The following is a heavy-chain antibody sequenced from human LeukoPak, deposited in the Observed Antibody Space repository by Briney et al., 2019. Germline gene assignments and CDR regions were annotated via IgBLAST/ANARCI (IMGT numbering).Heavy chain of an antibody. CDR1: GGSISSYY. J-gene: IGHJ4*02. V-gene: IGHV4-59*08. D-gene: IGHD2-8*01. CDR2: IYYSGST. CDR3: ARVFSEPPVLEDY. Sequence: SETLSLTCTVSGGSISSYYWSWIRQLPGKGLEWIGYIYYSGSTNYNPSLKSRVTISVDTSKNQFSLKLSSVTAADTAVYYCARVFSEPPVLEDYWGQGTLVTVSS.